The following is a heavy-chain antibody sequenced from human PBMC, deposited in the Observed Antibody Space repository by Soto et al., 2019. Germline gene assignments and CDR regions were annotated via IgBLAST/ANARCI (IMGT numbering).Heavy chain of an antibody. D-gene: IGHD1-1*01. CDR1: GFTFRAYW. CDR2: IDQDGSGK. Sequence: EVHLVESGGGLVQRGGSLRLSCAASGFTFRAYWMSWVRQAPGKGLEWVDNIDQDGSGKYYVDSVRGRFTISRDNAHNSLYLQTNSLRDEDTAVYFCARRREGTGRTLDYWGQGTLVTVSS. J-gene: IGHJ4*02. CDR3: ARRREGTGRTLDY. V-gene: IGHV3-7*05.